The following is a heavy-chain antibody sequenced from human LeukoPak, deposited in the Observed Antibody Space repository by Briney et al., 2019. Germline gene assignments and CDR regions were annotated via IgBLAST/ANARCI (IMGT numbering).Heavy chain of an antibody. V-gene: IGHV3-21*01. CDR2: ISSSSSYI. D-gene: IGHD5-24*01. J-gene: IGHJ4*02. CDR1: GFTFSSYS. Sequence: PGGSLRLSCAASGFTFSSYSMNWVRQAPGKGLEWVSSISSSSSYIYYADSVKGRFTISRDNAKNSLYLQMNSLRAEDTAVYYCARADMTTITYPEYWGQGTPVTVSS. CDR3: ARADMTTITYPEY.